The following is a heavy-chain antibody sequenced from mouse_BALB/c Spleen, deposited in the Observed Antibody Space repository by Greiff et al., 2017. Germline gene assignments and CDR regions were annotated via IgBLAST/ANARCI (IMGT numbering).Heavy chain of an antibody. CDR2: IWGDGST. CDR1: GFSLTGYG. J-gene: IGHJ2*01. Sequence: QVHVKQSGPGLVAPSQSLSITCTVSGFSLTGYGVNWVRQPPGKGLEWLGMIWGDGSTDYNSALKSRLSISKDNSKSQVFLKMNSLQTDDTARYYCARDQFITTATGVFDYWGQGTTLTVSS. D-gene: IGHD1-2*01. CDR3: ARDQFITTATGVFDY. V-gene: IGHV2-6-7*01.